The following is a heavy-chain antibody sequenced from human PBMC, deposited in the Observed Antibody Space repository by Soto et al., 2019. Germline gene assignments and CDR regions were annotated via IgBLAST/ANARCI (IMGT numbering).Heavy chain of an antibody. CDR2: IYYIGST. D-gene: IGHD5-18*01. V-gene: IGHV4-61*01. CDR3: ARFKWKGYSYGYYYYGMDV. Sequence: PSETLSRTCTVSGGSVSSGSYYWIWIRQPPGKGLEWIGYIYYIGSTNYNPSLKSRVTISVDTSKNQFSLKLSSVTAADTAVYYCARFKWKGYSYGYYYYGMDVWGQGTTVT. J-gene: IGHJ6*02. CDR1: GGSVSSGSYY.